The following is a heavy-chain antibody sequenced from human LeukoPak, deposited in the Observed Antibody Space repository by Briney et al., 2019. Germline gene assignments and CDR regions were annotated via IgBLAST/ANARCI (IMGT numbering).Heavy chain of an antibody. D-gene: IGHD2-2*01. Sequence: SETLSLTCAVYGGSFSGYYWSWIRQPPGKGLEWIGEINHSGSTNYNPSLKSRVIISVDKSKNQFSLKVNSVTAADTAVYYCATHRVVASAGWFDPWGQGTLVTVSS. V-gene: IGHV4-34*01. CDR2: INHSGST. CDR1: GGSFSGYY. J-gene: IGHJ5*02. CDR3: ATHRVVASAGWFDP.